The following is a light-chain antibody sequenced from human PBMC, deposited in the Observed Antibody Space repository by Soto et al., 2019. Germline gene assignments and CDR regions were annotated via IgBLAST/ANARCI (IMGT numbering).Light chain of an antibody. V-gene: IGKV3-15*01. Sequence: EIVMTQSPATLSVSPGERATLSCRASQSVSANLAWYQQKPGQAPRLLIYDASTRDTGIPARFSGSGSGTEFTLTVSSLQSEDFAVYYCQHYNDWPLTFGGGTKVDIK. CDR2: DAS. CDR1: QSVSAN. J-gene: IGKJ4*01. CDR3: QHYNDWPLT.